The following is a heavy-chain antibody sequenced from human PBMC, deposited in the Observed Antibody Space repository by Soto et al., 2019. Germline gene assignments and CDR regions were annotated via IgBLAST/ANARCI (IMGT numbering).Heavy chain of an antibody. Sequence: QLHLVQSGAEVKKPGASVKVSCKGSGYAFTTYGITWVRQAPGQGLKWMGWISAHNGNTNYAQKLQGRVTVTRDTSTSTAYMELRSLRSDDTAVYYCARGRYGDYWGQGVLVTVSS. J-gene: IGHJ4*02. CDR1: GYAFTTYG. CDR3: ARGRYGDY. D-gene: IGHD1-1*01. CDR2: ISAHNGNT. V-gene: IGHV1-18*01.